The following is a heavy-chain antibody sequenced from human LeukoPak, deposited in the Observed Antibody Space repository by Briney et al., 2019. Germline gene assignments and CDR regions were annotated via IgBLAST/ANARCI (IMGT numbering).Heavy chain of an antibody. CDR3: ARDLNLRGYCSGGSCYSMFAY. V-gene: IGHV3-21*01. CDR1: GFTFSSYS. J-gene: IGHJ4*02. Sequence: GGSLRLSCAASGFTFSSYSMNWVRQAPGKGLEWVSSISSSSTYIYYAHSVKGRFTISRDNANNSLYLQMNSLRAEDTAVYYCARDLNLRGYCSGGSCYSMFAYWGQGTLVTVSS. CDR2: ISSSSTYI. D-gene: IGHD2-15*01.